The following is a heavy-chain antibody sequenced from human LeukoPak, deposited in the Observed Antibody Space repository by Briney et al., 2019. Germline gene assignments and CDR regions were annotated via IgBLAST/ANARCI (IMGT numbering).Heavy chain of an antibody. CDR3: ASENWFDP. CDR2: ISYDGSNK. J-gene: IGHJ5*02. CDR1: GFTFSNHA. V-gene: IGHV3-30*03. Sequence: GGSLRLSCAASGFTFSNHAIHWVRQAPGKGLEWVAVISYDGSNKHYADSVRGRFTISRDNSKNTLYLQMNSLRAEDTAVYYCASENWFDPWGQGTLVTVSS.